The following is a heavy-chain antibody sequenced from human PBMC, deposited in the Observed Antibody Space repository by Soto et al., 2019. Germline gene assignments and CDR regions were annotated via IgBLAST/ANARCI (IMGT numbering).Heavy chain of an antibody. Sequence: QVQLVQSGSEVKKPGSSVKVSCKASGGTFRDYAITWVRQAPGQGLEWVGGIIPIFGGANYAQKFQGRVTITAEESTRTAYMDLSSLRSEDTAVYYCAKVGLAMADPYYFDSWGQGTLVSVSS. CDR2: IIPIFGGA. J-gene: IGHJ4*02. V-gene: IGHV1-69*01. CDR3: AKVGLAMADPYYFDS. D-gene: IGHD6-19*01. CDR1: GGTFRDYA.